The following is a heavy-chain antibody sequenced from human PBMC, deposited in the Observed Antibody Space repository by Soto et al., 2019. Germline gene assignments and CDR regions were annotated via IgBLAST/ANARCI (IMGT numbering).Heavy chain of an antibody. J-gene: IGHJ4*02. CDR1: GYSFTSYW. D-gene: IGHD6-13*01. V-gene: IGHV5-51*01. Sequence: PGESLKISCKGSGYSFTSYWIGWVRQMPGKGLEWMGIIYPGDSDTRYSPSFQGQVTISADKSISTAYLQWSSLKASDTAMYYCARLQAAAGDNDHTFYYWSQGTLVTVSS. CDR2: IYPGDSDT. CDR3: ARLQAAAGDNDHTFYY.